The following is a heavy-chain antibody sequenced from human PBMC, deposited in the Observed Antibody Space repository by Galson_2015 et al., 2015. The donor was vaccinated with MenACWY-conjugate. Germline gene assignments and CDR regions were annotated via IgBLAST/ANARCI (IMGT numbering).Heavy chain of an antibody. Sequence: SMRLSGAASGFTFSNYWMTWVRQAPGKGLEWVANIKQDGRDKYYVDSMKGRFTISRDNATNSLYLQMNSLRAEDTAVYYCARVRAQYGSGSFCTSSMSSYYDYYMDVWGKGTTVTVSS. CDR2: IKQDGRDK. CDR1: GFTFSNYW. CDR3: ARVRAQYGSGSFCTSSMSSYYDYYMDV. D-gene: IGHD3-10*01. V-gene: IGHV3-7*01. J-gene: IGHJ6*03.